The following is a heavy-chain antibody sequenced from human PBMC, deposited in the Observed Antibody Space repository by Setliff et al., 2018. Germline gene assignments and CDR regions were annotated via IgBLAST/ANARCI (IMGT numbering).Heavy chain of an antibody. CDR2: SYYIGST. CDR3: ASCRYQVPYDY. J-gene: IGHJ4*02. CDR1: GGSISSHY. Sequence: SETLSLTCTVSGGSISSHYWSWIRQPPGKGLEWIGHSYYIGSTDYNPSLKSRVTISIDTSKNQFSLNLTSVTAADTAVYYCASCRYQVPYDYWGQGILVTVSS. D-gene: IGHD2-2*01. V-gene: IGHV4-59*08.